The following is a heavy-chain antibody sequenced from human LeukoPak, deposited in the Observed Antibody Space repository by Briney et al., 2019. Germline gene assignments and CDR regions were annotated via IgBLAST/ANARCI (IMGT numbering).Heavy chain of an antibody. J-gene: IGHJ3*02. CDR1: GGSISSSNW. Sequence: SETLSLTCAVSGGSISSSNWWSWVRQPPGKGLEWIGEIYHSGSTNYNPSLKSRVTMSIDTSKNQFSLRLSSVTAADTAVYYCARNAFDIWGQGTMVTVSS. CDR2: IYHSGST. CDR3: ARNAFDI. V-gene: IGHV4-4*02.